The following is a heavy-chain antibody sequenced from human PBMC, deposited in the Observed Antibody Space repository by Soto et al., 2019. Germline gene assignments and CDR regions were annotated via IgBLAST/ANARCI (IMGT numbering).Heavy chain of an antibody. V-gene: IGHV4-4*07. CDR3: ARGGTRSADLPTY. CDR1: GDSINNYY. Sequence: VRLQESGPGLVEPSETLSLTCSVSGDSINNYYWSWIRQPAGKGLEWIGRIYSSGRANYNPSLRTRGTMSVDTSKYQVFLSVTSVTAADTAVYFCARGGTRSADLPTYWGQGIQVIVSS. D-gene: IGHD1-1*01. J-gene: IGHJ4*02. CDR2: IYSSGRA.